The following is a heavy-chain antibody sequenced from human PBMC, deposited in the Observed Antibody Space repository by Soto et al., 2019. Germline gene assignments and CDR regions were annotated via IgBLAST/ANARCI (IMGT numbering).Heavy chain of an antibody. V-gene: IGHV3-15*01. CDR2: IKTKSNGVTP. CDR1: GFTFSNSW. J-gene: IGHJ4*02. CDR3: TTEGSFES. Sequence: PGGSLRLSCAASGFTFSNSWMSWVRQAPGKGLEWVGRIKTKSNGVTPDYAAPVKGRFTISRDDSKNTVYLQMNSLKTDDTAVYFCTTEGSFESWGQGTLVTVYS.